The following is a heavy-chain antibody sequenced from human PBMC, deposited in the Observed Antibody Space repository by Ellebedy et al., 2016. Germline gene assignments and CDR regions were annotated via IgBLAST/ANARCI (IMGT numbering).Heavy chain of an antibody. V-gene: IGHV3-48*02. CDR3: ARVGLGYSSSWYYYGMDV. D-gene: IGHD6-13*01. CDR1: GFTFINAW. Sequence: GGSLRLSCAASGFTFINAWMSWVRQAPGKGLEWVSYISSRSSTIYYADSVKGRFTISRDNAKNSLYLQMNSLRDEDTAVYNCARVGLGYSSSWYYYGMDVWGQGTTVTVSS. J-gene: IGHJ6*02. CDR2: ISSRSSTI.